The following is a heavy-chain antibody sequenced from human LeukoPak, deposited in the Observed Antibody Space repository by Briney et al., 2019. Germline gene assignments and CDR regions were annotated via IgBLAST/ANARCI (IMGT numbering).Heavy chain of an antibody. CDR3: ARVGAMAPYFDY. CDR2: IYSGGST. J-gene: IGHJ4*02. Sequence: GGSLRLSCAASGFTVSSNYMSWVRQAPGKGLEWVSVIYSGGSTYYADSVKGRFTISRDNSKNTLYLQMNSLRAEDRAVYYCARVGAMAPYFDYWGQGTLVTVSS. CDR1: GFTVSSNY. D-gene: IGHD6-19*01. V-gene: IGHV3-66*01.